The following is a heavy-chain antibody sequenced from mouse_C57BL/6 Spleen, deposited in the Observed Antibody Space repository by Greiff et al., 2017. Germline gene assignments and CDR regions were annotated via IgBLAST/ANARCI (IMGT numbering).Heavy chain of an antibody. CDR1: GYTFTSYW. CDR2: IDPSDSYT. J-gene: IGHJ1*03. V-gene: IGHV1-69*01. CDR3: ASQLGRRYFDV. Sequence: QVQLQQPGAELVMPGASVKLSCKASGYTFTSYWMHWVKQRPGQCLEWIGEIDPSDSYTNYNQKFKGKSTLTVDKSSSTAYMQLSSLTSEDSAVYYCASQLGRRYFDVWGTGTTVTVSS. D-gene: IGHD4-1*02.